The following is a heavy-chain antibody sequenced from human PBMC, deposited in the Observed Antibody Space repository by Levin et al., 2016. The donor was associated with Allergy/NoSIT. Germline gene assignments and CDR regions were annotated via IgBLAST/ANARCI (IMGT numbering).Heavy chain of an antibody. J-gene: IGHJ4*02. D-gene: IGHD4/OR15-4a*01. V-gene: IGHV3-30*04. CDR3: ASDERLW. CDR2: ISYDGSNK. Sequence: VRQAPGKGLEWVAVISYDGSNKYYADSVKGRFTISRDNSKNTLYLQMNSLRAEDTAVYYCASDERLWWGQGTLVTVSS.